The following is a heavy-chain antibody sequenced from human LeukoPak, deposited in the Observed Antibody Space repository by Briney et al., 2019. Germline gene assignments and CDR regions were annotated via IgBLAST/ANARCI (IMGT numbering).Heavy chain of an antibody. CDR3: ARSRVSSSWSEFDY. J-gene: IGHJ4*02. V-gene: IGHV3-20*04. CDR1: GFTFDDYG. D-gene: IGHD6-13*01. CDR2: INWNGGST. Sequence: PGVSLRLSCAASGFTFDDYGMSWVRQAPGKGLEWVFGINWNGGSTGYADSVKGRFTISRDNAKNSLYLQMNSLRAEDTALYYCARSRVSSSWSEFDYWGQGTLVTVSS.